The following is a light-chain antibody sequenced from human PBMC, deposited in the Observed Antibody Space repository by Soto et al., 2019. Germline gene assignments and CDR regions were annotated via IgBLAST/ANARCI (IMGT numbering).Light chain of an antibody. CDR2: EAS. Sequence: DIQMTQSPSSLSASVGDRVAISCQASQDISRFLNWFQQKPVKAPKLLIYEASNLATGVPSRFSGSGSGTDFNLTITSLHPEDVATYYSQQFDNLPLTFGPGTRLEIK. J-gene: IGKJ2*01. CDR3: QQFDNLPLT. V-gene: IGKV1-33*01. CDR1: QDISRF.